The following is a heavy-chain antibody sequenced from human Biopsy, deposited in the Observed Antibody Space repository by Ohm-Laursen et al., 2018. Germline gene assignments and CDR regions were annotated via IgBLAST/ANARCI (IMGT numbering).Heavy chain of an antibody. Sequence: ASVKVSRKVSGYTLNELSMHWVRQVPGKGLEWMGGFAPENGKTVYAQNFQARVSLTEDTSTDTAYMELRSLRSEDTAVYYCAADINVWNVNYWGQGTQVTVSS. CDR2: FAPENGKT. CDR1: GYTLNELS. CDR3: AADINVWNVNY. D-gene: IGHD1-1*01. V-gene: IGHV1-24*01. J-gene: IGHJ4*02.